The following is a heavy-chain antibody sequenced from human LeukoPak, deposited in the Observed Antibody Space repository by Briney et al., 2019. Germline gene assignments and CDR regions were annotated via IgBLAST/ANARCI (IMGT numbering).Heavy chain of an antibody. Sequence: PSETLSLTCTVSGGSISSYYWSWIRQPPGKGLEWIGYISYSGSTNYNPSLKSRVTISVGTSKKQFSLKLTSVTAADTAVYHCARTPYGGNPNYWYFDLWGRGTLVTVSS. J-gene: IGHJ2*01. CDR1: GGSISSYY. CDR2: ISYSGST. D-gene: IGHD4-23*01. CDR3: ARTPYGGNPNYWYFDL. V-gene: IGHV4-59*01.